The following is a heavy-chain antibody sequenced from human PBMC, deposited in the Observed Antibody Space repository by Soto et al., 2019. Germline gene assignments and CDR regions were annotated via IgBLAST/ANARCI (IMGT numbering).Heavy chain of an antibody. V-gene: IGHV1-69*02. Sequence: GASVKVSCKASGGTFSSYTISWVRQAPGQGLEWMGRIIPILGIANYAQKFQGRVTITADKSTSTAYMELSSLRSEDTAVYYCARYSSSAYWYFDLWGRGTLVTVSS. CDR2: IIPILGIA. CDR1: GGTFSSYT. J-gene: IGHJ2*01. CDR3: ARYSSSAYWYFDL. D-gene: IGHD6-6*01.